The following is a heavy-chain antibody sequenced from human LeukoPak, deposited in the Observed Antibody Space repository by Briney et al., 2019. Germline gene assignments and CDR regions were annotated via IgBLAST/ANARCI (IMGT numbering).Heavy chain of an antibody. V-gene: IGHV4-34*01. J-gene: IGHJ6*02. Sequence: SETLSLTCAVNGGSFSAYYWSWIRQPPGMGLEWIGEINHSGDTNYNPALQRRVTMSVDTSKNQFSLKLSSVTAADTAVYYCARGSLQSHYYYYYYGMDVWGQGTTVTVSS. CDR2: INHSGDT. CDR3: ARGSLQSHYYYYYYGMDV. CDR1: GGSFSAYY. D-gene: IGHD5-24*01.